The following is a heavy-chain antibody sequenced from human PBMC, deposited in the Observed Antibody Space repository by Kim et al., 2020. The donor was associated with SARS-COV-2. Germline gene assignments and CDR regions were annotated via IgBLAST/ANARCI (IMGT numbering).Heavy chain of an antibody. CDR1: GFTFSSYE. D-gene: IGHD3-10*01. CDR3: ARDGTMVRGVIRYYYYGMDL. Sequence: GGSLRLSCAASGFTFSSYEMNWVRQAPGKGLEWVSYISSSGSTIYYADSVKGRFTISRDNAKNSLYLQMNSLRAEDTAVYYCARDGTMVRGVIRYYYYGMDLWGQGATVTVSS. CDR2: ISSSGSTI. J-gene: IGHJ6*02. V-gene: IGHV3-48*03.